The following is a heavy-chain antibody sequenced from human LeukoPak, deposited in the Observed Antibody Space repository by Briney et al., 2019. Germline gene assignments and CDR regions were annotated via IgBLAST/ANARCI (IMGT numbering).Heavy chain of an antibody. CDR1: GGSFSGYY. CDR2: INHSGST. V-gene: IGHV4-34*01. D-gene: IGHD2-2*01. Sequence: TSETLSLTCAVYGGSFSGYYWSWIRQPPGKGLEWIGEINHSGSTSYNPSLKSRVTISVDTSKNQFSLKLSSVTAADTAVYYCARKVVVVPATKRGWFDPWGQGTLVTVSS. CDR3: ARKVVVVPATKRGWFDP. J-gene: IGHJ5*02.